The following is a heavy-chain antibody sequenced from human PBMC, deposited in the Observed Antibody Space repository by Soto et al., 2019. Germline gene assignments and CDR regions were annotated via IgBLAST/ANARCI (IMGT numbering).Heavy chain of an antibody. V-gene: IGHV4-28*01. CDR1: GYSISSSNW. CDR3: ARREIQGPIDY. CDR2: IYYSGST. D-gene: IGHD1-26*01. J-gene: IGHJ4*02. Sequence: QVQLQESGPGLVKPSDTLSLTCAVSGYSISSSNWWGCIRQPPGKGLEWIGYIYYSGSTYYNPSLKSRVTMSVDTSKNQFYMKLISVTAVDTAVYYCARREIQGPIDYWGQGPLVTVSS.